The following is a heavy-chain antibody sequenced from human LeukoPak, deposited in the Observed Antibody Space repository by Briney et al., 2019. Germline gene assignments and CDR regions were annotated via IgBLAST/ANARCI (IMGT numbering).Heavy chain of an antibody. CDR1: GYTFTSYY. Sequence: ASVMVSCKASGYTFTSYYMHWVRQAPGQGLEWMGIINPSGGDTSYAQKFQGRLTMTRDTSTNTVSMELSSLRSEDTAVYYCARDHSGSQHWFDPWGQGTLVTVSS. J-gene: IGHJ5*02. CDR2: INPSGGDT. V-gene: IGHV1-46*01. D-gene: IGHD1-26*01. CDR3: ARDHSGSQHWFDP.